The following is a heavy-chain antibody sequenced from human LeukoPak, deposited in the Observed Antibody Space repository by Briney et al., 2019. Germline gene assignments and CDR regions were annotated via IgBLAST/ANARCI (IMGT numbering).Heavy chain of an antibody. Sequence: SETLSLTCTDSGGSISSSSYYWGWIRQPPGKGLEWIESIYYSGSTYYNPSLKSRVTISVDTSKNQFSLKLSSVTAADTAVYYCARVTVVVTASGQGTLVTVSS. J-gene: IGHJ5*02. V-gene: IGHV4-39*07. D-gene: IGHD2-21*02. CDR1: GGSISSSSYY. CDR3: ARVTVVVTA. CDR2: IYYSGST.